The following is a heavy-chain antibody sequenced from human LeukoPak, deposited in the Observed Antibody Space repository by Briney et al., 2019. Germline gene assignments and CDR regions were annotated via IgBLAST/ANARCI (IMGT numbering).Heavy chain of an antibody. J-gene: IGHJ4*02. CDR3: ARGSGDYGPLFDY. Sequence: SETLSLTCTVSVGSISSSSYYWDWIRQPPGKGLEWIGSIYYSGSTYYNPSLKSRVTISVDTSKNQISLKLSSVTAADTAVYHCARGSGDYGPLFDYWGQGILVTVSS. CDR2: IYYSGST. D-gene: IGHD4-17*01. V-gene: IGHV4-39*07. CDR1: VGSISSSSYY.